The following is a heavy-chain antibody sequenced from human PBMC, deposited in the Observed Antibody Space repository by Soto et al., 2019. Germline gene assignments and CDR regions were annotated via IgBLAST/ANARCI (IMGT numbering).Heavy chain of an antibody. CDR1: GYTFTSYA. D-gene: IGHD1-26*01. CDR2: INAGNGNT. Sequence: GASVKVSSKASGYTFTSYAMHWVRQAPGQRLEWMGWINAGNGNTKYSQKFQGRVTITRDTSASTAYMGLSSLRSEDTAVYYCARPGGTVGATRGCLDPWGQGTLVTVSS. J-gene: IGHJ5*02. CDR3: ARPGGTVGATRGCLDP. V-gene: IGHV1-3*01.